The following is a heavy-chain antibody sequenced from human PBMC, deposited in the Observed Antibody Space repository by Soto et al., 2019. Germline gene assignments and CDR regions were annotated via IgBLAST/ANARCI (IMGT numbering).Heavy chain of an antibody. CDR1: GFTFSSYA. V-gene: IGHV3-30-3*01. J-gene: IGHJ4*02. Sequence: GGSLSLSCAASGFTFSSYAMHWVRQAPGKGLEWVAVISYDGSNKYYADSVKGRFTISRDNSKNTLYLQMNSLRAEDTAVYYCARGVAVYGVGATTPFDYWGQGTLVTVSS. CDR3: ARGVAVYGVGATTPFDY. D-gene: IGHD1-26*01. CDR2: ISYDGSNK.